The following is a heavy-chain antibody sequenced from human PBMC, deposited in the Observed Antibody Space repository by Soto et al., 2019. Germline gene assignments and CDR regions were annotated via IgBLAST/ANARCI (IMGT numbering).Heavy chain of an antibody. V-gene: IGHV3-30*18. CDR2: ISYDGSNS. D-gene: IGHD1-26*01. Sequence: QVQLVESGGGVVQPGRSLRLSCAASGFTFSSYRMHWVRQAPGKGLEWVAVISYDGSNSYYADSVKGRFTISRDNSKNTLYLQMNSLRAEDTAVYYCAKSWELLDYWGQGTLVTVSS. CDR3: AKSWELLDY. CDR1: GFTFSSYR. J-gene: IGHJ4*02.